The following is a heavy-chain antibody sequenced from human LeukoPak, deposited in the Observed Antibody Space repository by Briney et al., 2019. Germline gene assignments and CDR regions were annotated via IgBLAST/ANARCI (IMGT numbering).Heavy chain of an antibody. CDR3: AKDPRAKAYYYGSGSYYIH. V-gene: IGHV3-21*04. Sequence: GSLRLSCAASAFSLNAYNMNWVRQAPGKGLEWVSSISSSSSYIYYADSVKGRFTISRDNAKNSLYLQMNSLRAEDTAVYYCAKDPRAKAYYYGSGSYYIHWGQGTLVTVSS. J-gene: IGHJ4*02. CDR1: AFSLNAYN. CDR2: ISSSSSYI. D-gene: IGHD3-10*01.